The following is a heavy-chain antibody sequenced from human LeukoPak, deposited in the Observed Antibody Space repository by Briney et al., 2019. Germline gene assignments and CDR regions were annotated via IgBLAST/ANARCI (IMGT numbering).Heavy chain of an antibody. CDR3: ARGSMVRGVTGLYYYYMDV. CDR2: IYYSGST. D-gene: IGHD3-10*01. CDR1: GGSISSYY. V-gene: IGHV4-59*01. J-gene: IGHJ6*03. Sequence: PSETLSLTCAVYGGSISSYYWSWIRQPPGKGLEWIGYIYYSGSTNYNPSLKSRVTISVDTSKNQFSLKLSSVTAADTAVYYCARGSMVRGVTGLYYYYMDVWGKGTTVTVSS.